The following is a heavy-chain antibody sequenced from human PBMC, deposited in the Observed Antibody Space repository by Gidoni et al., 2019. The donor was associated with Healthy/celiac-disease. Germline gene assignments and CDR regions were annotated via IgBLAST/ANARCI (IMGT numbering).Heavy chain of an antibody. J-gene: IGHJ4*02. CDR2: IRSKANSYAT. Sequence: EVQLVESGGGLVQPGGSLKLSCAASGFTFSGSAMHWVRQASGKGLEWVGRIRSKANSYATAYAASVKGRFTISRDDSKNTAYLQMNSLKTEDTAVYYCTRHEDIVVVPAAIQGDFDYWGQGTLVTVSS. CDR3: TRHEDIVVVPAAIQGDFDY. CDR1: GFTFSGSA. V-gene: IGHV3-73*01. D-gene: IGHD2-2*02.